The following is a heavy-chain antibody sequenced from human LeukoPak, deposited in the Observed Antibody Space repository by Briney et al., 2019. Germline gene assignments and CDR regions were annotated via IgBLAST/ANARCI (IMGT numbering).Heavy chain of an antibody. Sequence: ASVKVSCKTSGYAFVSYDIGWVRQAPGQGLEWMGWISSYNGNTNYARGIQGRVTLTTDTSTRTAYMELRSLRSDDTAVYYCARHYHDSSGSYYFYYFDYWGQGTLVTVSS. CDR3: ARHYHDSSGSYYFYYFDY. CDR1: GYAFVSYD. V-gene: IGHV1-18*01. J-gene: IGHJ4*02. D-gene: IGHD3-22*01. CDR2: ISSYNGNT.